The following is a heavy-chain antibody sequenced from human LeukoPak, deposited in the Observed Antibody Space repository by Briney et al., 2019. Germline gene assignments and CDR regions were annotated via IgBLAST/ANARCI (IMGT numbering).Heavy chain of an antibody. Sequence: GGSLRLSCAASGFTFSDYYMSWIRQPPGKGLEWDSYISSSGSTIYYADSVKGRFTISRDNAKNSLDLQMNSLRAEDTAVYYFASFGISWRSSYWGQGTLVTVSS. J-gene: IGHJ4*02. V-gene: IGHV3-11*01. CDR3: ASFGISWRSSY. CDR1: GFTFSDYY. D-gene: IGHD2-21*01. CDR2: ISSSGSTI.